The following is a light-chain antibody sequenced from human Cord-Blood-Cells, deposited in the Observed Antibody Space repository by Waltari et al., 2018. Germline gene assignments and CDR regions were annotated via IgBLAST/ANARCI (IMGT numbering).Light chain of an antibody. CDR1: SSNIGAGYD. V-gene: IGLV1-40*01. Sequence: QSVLTQPPSVSGAPGQRVTISYTGSSSNIGAGYDVHWYQQLPGTAPKLLIYGNSNRPSGVPDRFSGSKSGTSASLAITGLQAEDEADYYCQSYDSSLSFYVFGTGTKVTVL. CDR2: GNS. CDR3: QSYDSSLSFYV. J-gene: IGLJ1*01.